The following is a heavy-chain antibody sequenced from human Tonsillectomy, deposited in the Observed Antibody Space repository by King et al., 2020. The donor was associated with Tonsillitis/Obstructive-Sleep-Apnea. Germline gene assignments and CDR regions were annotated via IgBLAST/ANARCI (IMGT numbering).Heavy chain of an antibody. Sequence: VKLVESGGGLVKPGRSLRLSCTASGFTFGKYVMSWLRQAPGKGLEWVAFIRSKAYGGTAEYAASVKGRFTISRDDSKSIAYLQMNSLKTEDTAVYYCTRARGELEPSFGYWGQGTLVTVSS. J-gene: IGHJ4*02. V-gene: IGHV3-49*05. CDR1: GFTFGKYV. CDR2: IRSKAYGGTA. CDR3: TRARGELEPSFGY. D-gene: IGHD1-1*01.